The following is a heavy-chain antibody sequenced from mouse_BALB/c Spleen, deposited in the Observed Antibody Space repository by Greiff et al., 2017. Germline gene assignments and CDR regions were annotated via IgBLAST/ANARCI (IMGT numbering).Heavy chain of an antibody. CDR1: GFTFSSYA. CDR3: ARDWELRQGLYYFDY. Sequence: EVKLVESGGGLVKPGGSLKLSCAASGFTFSSYAMSWVRQSPEKRLEWVAEISSGGSYTYYPHTVTGRFTISSDNAKNTLYLEMSSVRSEDTAMFYCARDWELRQGLYYFDYWGQGTTLTVSA. V-gene: IGHV5-9-4*01. CDR2: ISSGGSYT. J-gene: IGHJ2*01. D-gene: IGHD2-12*01.